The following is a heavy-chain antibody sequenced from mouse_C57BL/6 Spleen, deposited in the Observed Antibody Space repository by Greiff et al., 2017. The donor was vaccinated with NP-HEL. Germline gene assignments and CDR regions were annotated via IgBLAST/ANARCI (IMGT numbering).Heavy chain of an antibody. CDR2: IWGVGST. J-gene: IGHJ3*01. CDR3: ASLLLRPFAY. V-gene: IGHV2-6*01. CDR1: GFTLTSYG. Sequence: QVQLKQSGPGLVAPSQSLSITCTVSGFTLTSYGVDWVRQSPGKGLEWLGVIWGVGSTNYNSALKSRLSISKDNSKSQVFLKMNSLHTDDTAMYYCASLLLRPFAYWGQGTLVTVSA. D-gene: IGHD1-1*01.